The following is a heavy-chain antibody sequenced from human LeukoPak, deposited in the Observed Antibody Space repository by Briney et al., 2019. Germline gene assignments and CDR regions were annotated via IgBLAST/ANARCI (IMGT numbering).Heavy chain of an antibody. CDR2: INTNTGNP. CDR3: ARAESIYYDFWSGYYTGMPVYYYYYMDV. D-gene: IGHD3-3*01. Sequence: ASVKVSCKASGYTLTSYAMNWVRQAPGQGLEWMGWINTNTGNPTYAQGFTGRFVFSLDTSVSTAYLQISSLKAEDTAVYYCARAESIYYDFWSGYYTGMPVYYYYYMDVRGKGTTVTVSS. V-gene: IGHV7-4-1*02. J-gene: IGHJ6*03. CDR1: GYTLTSYA.